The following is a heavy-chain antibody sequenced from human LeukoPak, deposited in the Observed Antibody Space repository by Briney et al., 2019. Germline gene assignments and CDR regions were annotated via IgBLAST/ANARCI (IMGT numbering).Heavy chain of an antibody. CDR3: ARARYCSSTSCSRLYYYYYMDV. Sequence: SETLSLTCAVYGGSFSGYYWSWIRQSPGKGLEWIGEINHSGSTNYNPSLKSRVTISVDTSKNQFSLKLSSVTAADTAVYYCARARYCSSTSCSRLYYYYYMDVWGKGTTVTVSS. J-gene: IGHJ6*03. V-gene: IGHV4-34*01. CDR2: INHSGST. D-gene: IGHD2-2*01. CDR1: GGSFSGYY.